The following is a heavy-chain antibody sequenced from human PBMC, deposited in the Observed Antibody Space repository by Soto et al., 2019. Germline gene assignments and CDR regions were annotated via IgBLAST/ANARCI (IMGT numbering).Heavy chain of an antibody. J-gene: IGHJ4*02. D-gene: IGHD2-21*02. Sequence: ASVKVSCKASGGTFSSYAISWVRQAPGQGLEWMGGIIPIFGTANYAQKFQGRVTITADESTSTAYMELSSLRSEDTAVYYCARAGDVVVTATASYFDYWGQGTLVTV. V-gene: IGHV1-69*13. CDR3: ARAGDVVVTATASYFDY. CDR1: GGTFSSYA. CDR2: IIPIFGTA.